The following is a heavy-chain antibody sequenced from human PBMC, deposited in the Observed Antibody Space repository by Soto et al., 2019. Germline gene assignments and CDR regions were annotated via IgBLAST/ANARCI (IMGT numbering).Heavy chain of an antibody. J-gene: IGHJ1*01. V-gene: IGHV3-30-3*01. D-gene: IGHD6-6*01. CDR2: ISYVGSNE. Sequence: QVKLVESGGGVVQPGRSLRLSCGASGFTFSNYAMHWVRQAPGKGLEWVAVISYVGSNEDYADSVKGRFTISRDNSKNTLSLQMNSLRREDTAVYYCARESLRGIGSSSFWDNWGQGTLVTVSS. CDR1: GFTFSNYA. CDR3: ARESLRGIGSSSFWDN.